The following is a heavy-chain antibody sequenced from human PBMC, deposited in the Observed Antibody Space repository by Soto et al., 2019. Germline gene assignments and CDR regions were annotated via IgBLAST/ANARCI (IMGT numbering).Heavy chain of an antibody. J-gene: IGHJ5*02. V-gene: IGHV3-21*01. CDR1: GFTFSSYS. CDR3: AREWGCSSTSCYNWFDP. D-gene: IGHD2-2*01. Sequence: EVQLVESGGGLVKPGGSLRLSCAASGFTFSSYSMNWVRQAPGKGLEWVSPISSSSSYIYYADSVKGRFTISRDNAKNSLYLQMNSLRAEDTAVYYCAREWGCSSTSCYNWFDPGGQGTLVTVSS. CDR2: ISSSSSYI.